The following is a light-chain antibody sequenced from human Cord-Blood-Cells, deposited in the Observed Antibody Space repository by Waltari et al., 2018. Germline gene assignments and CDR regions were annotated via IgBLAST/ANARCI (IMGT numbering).Light chain of an antibody. CDR3: CSYAGSSTSYV. CDR1: SSDVGSYNL. V-gene: IGLV2-23*01. Sequence: QSALTQPASVAGSPGQSITIPCTGTSSDVGSYNLVSWYQQHPGQAPKPMIYEGSKRPSGVSNRFSGSKSGNTASLTISGLQAEDEADYYCCSYAGSSTSYVFGTGTKVTVL. CDR2: EGS. J-gene: IGLJ1*01.